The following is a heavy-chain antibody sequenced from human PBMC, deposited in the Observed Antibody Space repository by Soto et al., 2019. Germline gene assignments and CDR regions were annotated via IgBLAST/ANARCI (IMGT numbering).Heavy chain of an antibody. CDR3: ARAIGYDDDFDY. D-gene: IGHD3-3*01. V-gene: IGHV4-61*01. CDR1: GGSVSSGSYY. J-gene: IGHJ4*02. Sequence: QVLLQESGPGLVKPSETLSLTCTVSGGSVSSGSYYWSWIRQPPGKGLEWIGYIYYSGETNYNPSLKSQVTISVDTSKNQFSLKLSSVTAADTAVYYCARAIGYDDDFDYWGQGTLVTVSS. CDR2: IYYSGET.